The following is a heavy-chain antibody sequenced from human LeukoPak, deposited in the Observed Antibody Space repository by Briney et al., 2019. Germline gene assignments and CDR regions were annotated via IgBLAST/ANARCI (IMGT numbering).Heavy chain of an antibody. CDR3: ARYIVGAYFDY. CDR1: GGTFSSYA. V-gene: IGHV1-69*05. CDR2: IIPIFGTA. J-gene: IGHJ4*02. Sequence: ASVKVSCKAPGGTFSSYAISWVRQAPGQGLEWMGRIIPIFGTANYAQKFQGRVTITTDESTSTAYMELSSLGSEDTAVYYCARYIVGAYFDYWGQGTLVTVSS. D-gene: IGHD1-26*01.